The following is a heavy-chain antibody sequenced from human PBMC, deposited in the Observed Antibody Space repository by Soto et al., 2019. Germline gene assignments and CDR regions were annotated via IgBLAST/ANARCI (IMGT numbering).Heavy chain of an antibody. Sequence: GGSLRLSCVVSDFPFSTAWINWVRQAPGKGLEWVGRIKSKNDGGTTDYIAPVKGRFTFSRDDTKNTVYLQMNSLKTEDTAVYYCTTDILWFAGDPWGQGTLVTVSS. V-gene: IGHV3-15*07. CDR2: IKSKNDGGTT. D-gene: IGHD3-10*01. CDR1: DFPFSTAW. CDR3: TTDILWFAGDP. J-gene: IGHJ5*02.